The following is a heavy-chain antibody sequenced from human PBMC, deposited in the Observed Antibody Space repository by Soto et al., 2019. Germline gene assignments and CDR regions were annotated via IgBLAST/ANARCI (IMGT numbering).Heavy chain of an antibody. D-gene: IGHD3-9*01. V-gene: IGHV3-33*01. Sequence: GGSLRLSCAASGFTFSSYGMHWVRQAPGKGLEWVAVIWYDGSNKYYADSVKGRFTISRDNSKNTLYLQMNSLRAEDTAVYYCARESSEPALRYFDWDPFDYWGQGTLVTVSS. CDR3: ARESSEPALRYFDWDPFDY. CDR1: GFTFSSYG. CDR2: IWYDGSNK. J-gene: IGHJ4*02.